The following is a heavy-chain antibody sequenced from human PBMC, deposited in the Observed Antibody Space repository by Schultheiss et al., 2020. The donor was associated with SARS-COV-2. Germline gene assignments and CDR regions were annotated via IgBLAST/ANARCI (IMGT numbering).Heavy chain of an antibody. CDR2: ISHRVST. CDR3: ARHRSYYYESSGYFDY. J-gene: IGHJ4*02. Sequence: SETLSLTCAVYGGSLTNYYWNWVRQSPGKGLEWIGEISHRVSTNYNPSLKSRVTISEDTSKKQFSLKLSSVTAADTAVYYCARHRSYYYESSGYFDYWGQGTLVTVSS. D-gene: IGHD3-22*01. V-gene: IGHV4-34*01. CDR1: GGSLTNYY.